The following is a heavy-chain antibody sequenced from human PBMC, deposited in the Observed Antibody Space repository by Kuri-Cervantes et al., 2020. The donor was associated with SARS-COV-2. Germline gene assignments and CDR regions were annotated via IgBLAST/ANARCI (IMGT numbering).Heavy chain of an antibody. V-gene: IGHV4-39*07. D-gene: IGHD4-23*01. J-gene: IGHJ6*04. Sequence: SETLSLTCTVSGGSISSSSYYWGWIRQPPGKGLEWIGSIYYSGSTNYNPSLKSRVTISVDTSKNQFSLKLSSVTAADTAVYYCARLGGFLDVWGKGTTVTVSS. CDR3: ARLGGFLDV. CDR2: IYYSGST. CDR1: GGSISSSSYY.